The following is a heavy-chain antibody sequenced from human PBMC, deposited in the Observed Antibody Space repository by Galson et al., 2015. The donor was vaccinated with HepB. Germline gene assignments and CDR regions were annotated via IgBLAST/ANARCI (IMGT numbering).Heavy chain of an antibody. CDR1: GYTFGDYS. V-gene: IGHV3-49*03. CDR2: IGSKVYGGTT. J-gene: IGHJ3*02. Sequence: SLRLSCAASGYTFGDYSMNWFRQGPGKGLEWVGLIGSKVYGGTTEYAASVKGRFIIPRDDSKNIAYLQMNSLKTGDTAVYYCTRDRFFHALDIWGQGTMVTVSS. D-gene: IGHD3-3*01. CDR3: TRDRFFHALDI.